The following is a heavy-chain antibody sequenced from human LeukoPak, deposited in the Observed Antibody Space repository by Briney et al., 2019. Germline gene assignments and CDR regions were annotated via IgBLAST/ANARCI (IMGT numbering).Heavy chain of an antibody. CDR1: GFTFSSYA. Sequence: GGSLRLSCSASGFTFSSYAMHSVRQAPGKGLEYVSAISSNGGSTYYADSVKGRFTISRDNSKNTLYLQMSSLRAEDTAVYYGVKPYYYDSSFTGRSHFDYWGQGTLVTVSS. J-gene: IGHJ4*02. CDR2: ISSNGGST. V-gene: IGHV3-64D*06. CDR3: VKPYYYDSSFTGRSHFDY. D-gene: IGHD3-22*01.